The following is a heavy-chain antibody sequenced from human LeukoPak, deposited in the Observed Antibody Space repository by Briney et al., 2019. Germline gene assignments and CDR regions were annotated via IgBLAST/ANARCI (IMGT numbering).Heavy chain of an antibody. CDR2: IYYSGST. V-gene: IGHV4-39*07. CDR3: ARDSSSSWEGFDY. D-gene: IGHD6-13*01. J-gene: IGHJ4*02. Sequence: ASETLSLTCTVSGGSISSSSYYWGWIRQPPGKGLEWIGSIYYSGSTYYNPSLKSRVTISVDTSKNQFSLKLSSVTAADTAVYYCARDSSSSWEGFDYWGQGTLVTVSS. CDR1: GGSISSSSYY.